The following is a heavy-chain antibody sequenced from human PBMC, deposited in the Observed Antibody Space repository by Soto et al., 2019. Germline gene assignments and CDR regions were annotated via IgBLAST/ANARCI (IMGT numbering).Heavy chain of an antibody. V-gene: IGHV1-46*01. J-gene: IGHJ6*02. D-gene: IGHD2-8*01. CDR1: GYTFTSYY. CDR2: INPSGGST. Sequence: ASVKVSCKASGYTFTSYYMHWVRQAPGQGLEWMGIINPSGGSTSYAQKFQGRVTMTRDTSTSTVYMELSSLRSEDTAVYYCARERGGVCTNGVCYRSANYYYGMDVWGQGTTVTVSS. CDR3: ARERGGVCTNGVCYRSANYYYGMDV.